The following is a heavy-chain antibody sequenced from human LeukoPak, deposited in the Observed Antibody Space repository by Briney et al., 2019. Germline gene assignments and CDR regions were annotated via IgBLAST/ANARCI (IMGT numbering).Heavy chain of an antibody. CDR2: ISSSSSSI. D-gene: IGHD3-22*01. CDR3: ARGPTMKMDV. J-gene: IGHJ6*04. CDR1: GFTFDSYS. V-gene: IGHV3-21*01. Sequence: GGSLRLSCAAYGFTFDSYSMNWVRQAPGKGLEWVSSISSSSSSIYYADSVKGRFTISRDNAKNSLYLQMNSLRAEDTAVYYCARGPTMKMDVWGKGTTVTVSS.